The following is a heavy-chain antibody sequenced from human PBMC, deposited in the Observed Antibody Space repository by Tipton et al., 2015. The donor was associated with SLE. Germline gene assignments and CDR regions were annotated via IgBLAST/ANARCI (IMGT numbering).Heavy chain of an antibody. CDR2: IYYSGST. CDR3: ATWRGYDFWTGYAPYYVDY. V-gene: IGHV4-39*07. D-gene: IGHD3-3*01. Sequence: TLSLTCTVSGGSISSSSYYWGWIRQPPGTGLEWIGSIYYSGSTYYNPSLKSRVTISVDTSKNQFSLKLSSVTAADTAVYYCATWRGYDFWTGYAPYYVDYWGQGTLVTVSS. J-gene: IGHJ4*02. CDR1: GGSISSSSYY.